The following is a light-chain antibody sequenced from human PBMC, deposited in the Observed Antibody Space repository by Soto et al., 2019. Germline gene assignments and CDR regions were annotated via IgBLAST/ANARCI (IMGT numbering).Light chain of an antibody. CDR3: AAWDDSLGGSWV. Sequence: QAVVTQPPSASGTPGQRVIISCSGRSSNIGSNYVYWFQHLPGTAPKLLIYANDQRPSGVPDRFSGSKSDTSASLAISGLRSEDEADYYCAAWDDSLGGSWVFGGGTKLTVL. J-gene: IGLJ3*02. V-gene: IGLV1-47*02. CDR2: AND. CDR1: SSNIGSNY.